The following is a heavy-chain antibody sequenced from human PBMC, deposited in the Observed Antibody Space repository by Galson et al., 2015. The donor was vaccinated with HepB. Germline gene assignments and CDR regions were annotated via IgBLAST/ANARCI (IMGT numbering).Heavy chain of an antibody. D-gene: IGHD6-19*01. V-gene: IGHV3-15*01. CDR1: GFTFSNAW. J-gene: IGHJ4*02. Sequence: SLRLSCAASGFTFSNAWMSWVRQAPGKGLEWVGRTKSKTDGGTTDYAAPVKGRFTISRDDSKNTLYLQMNSLKTEDTAVYYCTTDLSGWSSGREVVDYWGQGTLVTVSS. CDR3: TTDLSGWSSGREVVDY. CDR2: TKSKTDGGTT.